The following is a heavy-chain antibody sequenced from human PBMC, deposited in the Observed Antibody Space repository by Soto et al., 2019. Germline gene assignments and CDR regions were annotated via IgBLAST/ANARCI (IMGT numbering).Heavy chain of an antibody. J-gene: IGHJ5*02. CDR3: TVRGAAAQFDP. CDR1: GFSLSGSA. D-gene: IGHD2-2*01. Sequence: EVQLVQSGGGLVQPGGSPKLSCAASGFSLSGSAMHWVRQASGKGLEWVCRIRGKANNNATTYAASLEGRFTISTEESQNTAYLQMNSPKAEDTAVYYCTVRGAAAQFDPWGQGTLVTVSS. V-gene: IGHV3-73*01. CDR2: IRGKANNNAT.